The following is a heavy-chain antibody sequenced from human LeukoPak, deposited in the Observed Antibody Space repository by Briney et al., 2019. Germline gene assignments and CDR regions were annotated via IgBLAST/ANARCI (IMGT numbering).Heavy chain of an antibody. J-gene: IGHJ6*03. Sequence: GGSLRLSCAASGFTFRNYGMHWVRQATGKGLEWVSFIWSDGNNRFYADSVKGRFTISRDNSKNMLYLQMDTLRAEDTALYYCAKDPGASVSGFYMDVWGKGTTVIVAS. D-gene: IGHD2-8*02. CDR2: IWSDGNNR. V-gene: IGHV3-30*02. CDR3: AKDPGASVSGFYMDV. CDR1: GFTFRNYG.